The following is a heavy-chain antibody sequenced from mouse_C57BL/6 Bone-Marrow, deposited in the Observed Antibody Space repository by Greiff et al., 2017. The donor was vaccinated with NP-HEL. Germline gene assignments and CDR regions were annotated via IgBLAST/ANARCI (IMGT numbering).Heavy chain of an antibody. CDR1: GFTFSSYG. D-gene: IGHD1-1*01. CDR3: ASLLQMDY. V-gene: IGHV5-6*01. J-gene: IGHJ4*01. CDR2: ISSGGSYT. Sequence: EVKLMESGGDLVKPGGSLKLSCAASGFTFSSYGMSWVRQTPDKRLAWVATISSGGSYTYYPDSVKGRFTISRDNAKNTLYLQMSSLKSEDTAMYYCASLLQMDYWGQGTSVTVSS.